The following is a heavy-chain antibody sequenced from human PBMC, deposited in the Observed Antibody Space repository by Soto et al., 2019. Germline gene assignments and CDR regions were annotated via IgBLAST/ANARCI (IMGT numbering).Heavy chain of an antibody. CDR1: GGTFSSYA. V-gene: IGHV1-69*13. Sequence: ASVKVSCKASGGTFSSYAISWVRQAPGQGLEWMGGIIPIFGTANYAQKFQGRVTITADESTSTAYMELSSLRSEDTAVYYCARVSSDAKAHWNPYYFDYWGQGTLVTVSS. CDR2: IIPIFGTA. D-gene: IGHD1-1*01. CDR3: ARVSSDAKAHWNPYYFDY. J-gene: IGHJ4*02.